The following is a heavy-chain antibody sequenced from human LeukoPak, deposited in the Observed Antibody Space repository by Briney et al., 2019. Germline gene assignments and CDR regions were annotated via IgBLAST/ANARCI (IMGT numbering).Heavy chain of an antibody. Sequence: ASVKVSCKTSGYTFTGYYMHWVRQAPGQGLEWMGIINPSGGSTSYAQKFQGRVTMTRDTSTSTVYMELSSLRSEDTAVYYCARSSGRSPNRDYMDVWGKGTTVTISS. CDR2: INPSGGST. V-gene: IGHV1-46*01. D-gene: IGHD1-14*01. CDR3: ARSSGRSPNRDYMDV. J-gene: IGHJ6*03. CDR1: GYTFTGYY.